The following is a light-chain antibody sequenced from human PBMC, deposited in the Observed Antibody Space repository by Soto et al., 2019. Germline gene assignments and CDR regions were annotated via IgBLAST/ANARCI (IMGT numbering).Light chain of an antibody. CDR1: QTITTSQ. CDR2: GAS. CDR3: QQYSGSPRT. Sequence: IVLTQSPGTMSLSPGERATLFCRASQTITTSQLAWYQQKPGQAPRVLIFGASNRATGIPDRFSGSGSGTDFTLTISRLEPEDVAMYYCQQYSGSPRTFGQGTTVEIK. J-gene: IGKJ1*01. V-gene: IGKV3-20*01.